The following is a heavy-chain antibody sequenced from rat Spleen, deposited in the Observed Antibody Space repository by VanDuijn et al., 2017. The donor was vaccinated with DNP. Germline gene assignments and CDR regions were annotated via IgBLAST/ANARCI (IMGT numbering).Heavy chain of an antibody. CDR2: ITYDGGRT. Sequence: EVQLVESGGGLVQPGRSLRLSCAASGFTFSDYYMAWVRQTPKKVLEWVASITYDGGRTFYRDSVKGRFTISRDNGKNTLYLQMDSLRSEDTATYYCATQGQLGITWFTYWGQGTLVTVSS. V-gene: IGHV5-7*01. CDR1: GFTFSDYY. CDR3: ATQGQLGITWFTY. D-gene: IGHD1-10*01. J-gene: IGHJ3*01.